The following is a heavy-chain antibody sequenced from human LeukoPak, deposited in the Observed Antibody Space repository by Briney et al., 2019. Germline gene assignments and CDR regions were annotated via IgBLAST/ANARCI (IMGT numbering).Heavy chain of an antibody. Sequence: GESLQISCQGSGYSFTSYWIGWVRQMPGKGLEWMGIIYPGDSDTRYSPSFQGQVTISADKSISTAYLQWSSLKASDTAMYYCAISARIDAFDIWGQGTMVTVSS. CDR2: IYPGDSDT. J-gene: IGHJ3*02. CDR3: AISARIDAFDI. CDR1: GYSFTSYW. D-gene: IGHD2/OR15-2a*01. V-gene: IGHV5-51*01.